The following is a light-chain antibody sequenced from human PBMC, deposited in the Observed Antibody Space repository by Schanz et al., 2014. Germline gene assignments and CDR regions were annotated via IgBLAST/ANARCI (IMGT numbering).Light chain of an antibody. CDR2: EVT. CDR1: SSDFGAYNS. Sequence: QSSLTQPPSASGSPGQSVTISCTGTSSDFGAYNSVSWYQQHPGKAPKVIIYEVTKRPSGVPDRFSGSKSGNTASLTVSGLQAEDEADYYCSSNGGVNIYVFGTGTKLTVL. V-gene: IGLV2-8*01. J-gene: IGLJ1*01. CDR3: SSNGGVNIYV.